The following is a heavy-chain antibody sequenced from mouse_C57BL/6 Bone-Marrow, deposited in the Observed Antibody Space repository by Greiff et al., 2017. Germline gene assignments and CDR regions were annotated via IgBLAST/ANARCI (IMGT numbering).Heavy chain of an antibody. CDR1: GYAFSSYW. Sequence: VQLQQSGAELVKPGASVKISCKASGYAFSSYWMNWVKQRPGKGLEWIGQIYPGDGDTNYNGKFKGKATLTADKSSSTAYMQLSSLTSEDSAVYFCARRTTVVANWYFDVWGTGTTVTVSS. CDR2: IYPGDGDT. CDR3: ARRTTVVANWYFDV. V-gene: IGHV1-80*01. D-gene: IGHD1-1*01. J-gene: IGHJ1*03.